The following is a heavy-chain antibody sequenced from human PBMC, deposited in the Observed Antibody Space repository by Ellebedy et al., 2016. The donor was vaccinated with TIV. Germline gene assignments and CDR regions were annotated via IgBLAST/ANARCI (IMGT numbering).Heavy chain of an antibody. CDR2: ISHDGSKK. CDR1: GFTFSSYA. J-gene: IGHJ4*02. D-gene: IGHD2-21*02. Sequence: GESLKISCATSGFTFSSYAVHWVRQAPGKGLEWVAVISHDGSKKYYADSVKGRFTISRDNPKNTLYLQMNRLRVEDSAVYYCARDVVTAGYYLDSWGQGTLVTVSS. CDR3: ARDVVTAGYYLDS. V-gene: IGHV3-30*04.